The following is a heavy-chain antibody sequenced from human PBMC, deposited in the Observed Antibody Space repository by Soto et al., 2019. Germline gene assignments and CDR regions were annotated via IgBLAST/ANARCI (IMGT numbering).Heavy chain of an antibody. J-gene: IGHJ4*02. CDR2: INRDGSSI. D-gene: IGHD1-1*01. V-gene: IGHV3-74*01. CDR3: AREIETTGEYYLDY. Sequence: PGGSLRLSCAASGFTFSSYWMHWVRQAPGKGLVWVSRINRDGSSINYADSARGRVTISRDNAKNTLYLQVNGLRAEDTAVYYCAREIETTGEYYLDYWGQGILVTVSS. CDR1: GFTFSSYW.